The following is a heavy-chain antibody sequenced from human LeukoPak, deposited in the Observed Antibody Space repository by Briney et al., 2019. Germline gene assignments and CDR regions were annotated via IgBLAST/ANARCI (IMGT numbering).Heavy chain of an antibody. CDR3: AKGSSPFDY. J-gene: IGHJ4*02. CDR1: GFTFSSCG. Sequence: GGSLRLSCAASGFTFSSCGMHWVRQAPGKGLEWVAVISYDGSNKYYADSVKGRFTISRDNSKNTLYLQMNSLRAEDTAVYYCAKGSSPFDYWGQGTLVTVSS. D-gene: IGHD6-13*01. CDR2: ISYDGSNK. V-gene: IGHV3-30*18.